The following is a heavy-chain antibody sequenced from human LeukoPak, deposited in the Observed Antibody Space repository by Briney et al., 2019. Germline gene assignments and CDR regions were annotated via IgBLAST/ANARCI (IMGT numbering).Heavy chain of an antibody. CDR3: ARDMIVVVISLYNWFDP. Sequence: SETLSLTCTVSGGSISSYYWSWIRQPPGKGLEWIGYIYYSGSTNYNPSLKSRVTISVDTSKNQFSLKLSSVTAADTAVYYCARDMIVVVISLYNWFDPWGQGTLVTVSS. J-gene: IGHJ5*02. V-gene: IGHV4-59*12. CDR1: GGSISSYY. CDR2: IYYSGST. D-gene: IGHD3-22*01.